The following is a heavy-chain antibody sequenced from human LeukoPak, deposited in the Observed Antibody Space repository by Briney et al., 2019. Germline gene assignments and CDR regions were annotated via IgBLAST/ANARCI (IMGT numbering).Heavy chain of an antibody. CDR1: GGTFSSYA. D-gene: IGHD3-10*01. V-gene: IGHV1-69*05. CDR2: IIPIFGTA. CDR3: ARVRRYCGSGSYSALVYWFDP. Sequence: PRASVKVSCKASGGTFSSYAISWVRQAPGQGLEWMGGIIPIFGTANYAQKFQGRVTITTDESTSTAYMELRSLRSDDTAVYYCARVRRYCGSGSYSALVYWFDPWGQGTLVTVFS. J-gene: IGHJ5*02.